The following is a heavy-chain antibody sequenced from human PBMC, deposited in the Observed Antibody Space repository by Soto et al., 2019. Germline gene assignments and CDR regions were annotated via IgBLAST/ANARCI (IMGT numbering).Heavy chain of an antibody. V-gene: IGHV3-33*08. J-gene: IGHJ6*02. Sequence: PGGSLRLSCAASGFTFSSYGMHWVRQAPGKGLEWVAVIWYDRSNKYYADSVKGRFTISRDNSKNTLYLQMNSLRAEDTAVYYCARAGEDIVVVPAAIQLSYYYYGMDVWAQGTTVTVSS. CDR1: GFTFSSYG. CDR2: IWYDRSNK. D-gene: IGHD2-2*02. CDR3: ARAGEDIVVVPAAIQLSYYYYGMDV.